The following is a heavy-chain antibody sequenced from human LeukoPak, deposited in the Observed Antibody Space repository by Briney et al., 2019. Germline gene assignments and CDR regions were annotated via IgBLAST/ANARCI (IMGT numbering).Heavy chain of an antibody. Sequence: GGSLRLSCAASGFTFSSYGMSWVRQAPGKGLEWVSAISGSGGSTYYADSVKGRFTISRDNSKNTLYLQMNSLRAEDTAVYYCAKDSWRYYGSGNYLDYWGQGTLVTVSS. CDR2: ISGSGGST. CDR3: AKDSWRYYGSGNYLDY. V-gene: IGHV3-23*01. CDR1: GFTFSSYG. D-gene: IGHD3-10*01. J-gene: IGHJ4*02.